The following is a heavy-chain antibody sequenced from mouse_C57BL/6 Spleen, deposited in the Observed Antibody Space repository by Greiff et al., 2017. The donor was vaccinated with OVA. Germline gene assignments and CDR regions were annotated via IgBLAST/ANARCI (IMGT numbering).Heavy chain of an antibody. D-gene: IGHD2-5*01. J-gene: IGHJ3*01. CDR3: TKTTGYSNYPFAY. CDR2: IDPENGDT. Sequence: VQLQQSGAELVRPGASVKLSCTASGFNIKDDYMHWVKQRPEQGLEWIGWIDPENGDTEYASKFQGKATITADTSSNTAYLQLSSLTSEDTAVYYCTKTTGYSNYPFAYWGQGTLVTVSA. V-gene: IGHV14-4*01. CDR1: GFNIKDDY.